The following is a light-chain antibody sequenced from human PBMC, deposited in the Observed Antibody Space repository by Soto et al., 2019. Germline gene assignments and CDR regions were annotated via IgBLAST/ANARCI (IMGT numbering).Light chain of an antibody. CDR3: QQCNNLPLWR. V-gene: IGKV3-15*01. J-gene: IGKJ1*01. Sequence: SRATPSLYQKEKATLSCRVSQSVSSNLAWYQQKPGQAPRLLIYGASTRATGIPGRFSGSGPGTEFTLTISSLQSEDFGDYYWQQCNNLPLWRFGEGTKV. CDR2: GAS. CDR1: QSVSSN.